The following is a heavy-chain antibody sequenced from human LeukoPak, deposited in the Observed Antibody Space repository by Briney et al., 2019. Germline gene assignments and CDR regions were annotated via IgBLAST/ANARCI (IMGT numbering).Heavy chain of an antibody. V-gene: IGHV4-59*01. J-gene: IGHJ4*02. CDR1: GGSISSYY. D-gene: IGHD1-26*01. CDR2: IYYSGRT. CDR3: ARNGGGYAFDY. Sequence: SETLSLTCPVSGGSISSYYWSWIRQPPGRGLEWLGYIYYSGRTNYNPSLKSPVTITVDTSKTQFSLKLRSVTAADTAVYYWARNGGGYAFDYWGQGTLVTASS.